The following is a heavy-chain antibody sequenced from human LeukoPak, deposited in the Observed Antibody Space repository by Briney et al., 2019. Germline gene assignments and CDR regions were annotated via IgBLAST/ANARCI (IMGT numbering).Heavy chain of an antibody. CDR2: INHSGST. J-gene: IGHJ6*04. D-gene: IGHD3-22*01. Sequence: PSETLSLTCAVYGGSFSGYYWSWIRQPPGKGLEWIGEINHSGSTNYNPSLKSRVTISVETSKNQFSLKLRAVTAADTAVYFSAGPYDSSGYPLRDVWGKGTAVTVYS. V-gene: IGHV4-34*01. CDR3: AGPYDSSGYPLRDV. CDR1: GGSFSGYY.